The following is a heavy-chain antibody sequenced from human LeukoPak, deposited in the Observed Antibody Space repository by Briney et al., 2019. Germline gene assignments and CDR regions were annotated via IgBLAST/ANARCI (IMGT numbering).Heavy chain of an antibody. J-gene: IGHJ4*02. CDR3: ARSSGGSGLFDY. D-gene: IGHD3-10*01. CDR1: GGSISSSSYY. CDR2: IYYSGST. Sequence: SETLSLTCTVSGGSISSSSYYWGWIRQPPGKGLEWIGSIYYSGSTYYNPSLKSRVTISVDTSKNQFSLKLSSVTAADTAVYYCARSSGGSGLFDYWGQGALVTVSS. V-gene: IGHV4-39*01.